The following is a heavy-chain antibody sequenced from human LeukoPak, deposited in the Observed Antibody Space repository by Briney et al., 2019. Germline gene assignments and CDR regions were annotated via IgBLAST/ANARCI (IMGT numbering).Heavy chain of an antibody. CDR2: IRRRAFGETA. CDR1: GFTFGDYA. J-gene: IGHJ6*02. D-gene: IGHD6-13*01. CDR3: TREGAAAAYGMDV. V-gene: IGHV3-49*04. Sequence: QPGRSLRLSCTASGFTFGDYAVSWVRRAPGRGLEWVGLIRRRAFGETADYAASVKGRFTTSRDDSKSIAYLQMNSLKTEDTAVYYCTREGAAAAYGMDVWGQGTTVTVSS.